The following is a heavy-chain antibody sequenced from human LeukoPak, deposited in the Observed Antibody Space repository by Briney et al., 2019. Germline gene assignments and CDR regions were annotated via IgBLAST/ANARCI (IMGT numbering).Heavy chain of an antibody. CDR1: GFTFSSYW. V-gene: IGHV3-74*01. D-gene: IGHD1-1*01. Sequence: GRSLRLSCAASGFTFSSYWMHWVRQAPGEGLVWVSRINSDGSSTSYADSVKGRFTISRDNAKNTLYLQMNSLRAEDTAVYYCATGTYPGYYYYGMDVWGQGTTVTVSS. CDR2: INSDGSST. CDR3: ATGTYPGYYYYGMDV. J-gene: IGHJ6*02.